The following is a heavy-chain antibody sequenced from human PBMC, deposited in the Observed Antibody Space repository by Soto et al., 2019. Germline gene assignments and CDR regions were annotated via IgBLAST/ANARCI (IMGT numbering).Heavy chain of an antibody. V-gene: IGHV3-7*01. CDR3: ARTGDGHHDFLDY. Sequence: EVHLEESGGGLVQPGGSLRLSCAAYGYTFSSNWMNWVRQAPGKGLEWVANINQDGSDYNHVASVKGRFTISRDNAKNSLFLQMNALRVEDTAVYYCARTGDGHHDFLDYWGQGILVSISS. CDR2: INQDGSDY. D-gene: IGHD1-1*01. CDR1: GYTFSSNW. J-gene: IGHJ4*02.